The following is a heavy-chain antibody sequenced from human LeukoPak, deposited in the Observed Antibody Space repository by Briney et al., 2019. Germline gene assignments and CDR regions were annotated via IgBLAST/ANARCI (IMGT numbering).Heavy chain of an antibody. J-gene: IGHJ4*02. CDR2: IKSSTSDT. CDR3: AKHCERQDGVWYFDY. CDR1: GFTFSNYA. D-gene: IGHD2-8*01. V-gene: IGHV3-23*05. Sequence: GGSLRLSCAASGFTFSNYAMSWVRQAPGKGLEWVSVIKSSTSDTYYADSVRGRFTISRDNSKNTLYLQMNSLRAEDTAVYYCAKHCERQDGVWYFDYWGLGTLVTVSS.